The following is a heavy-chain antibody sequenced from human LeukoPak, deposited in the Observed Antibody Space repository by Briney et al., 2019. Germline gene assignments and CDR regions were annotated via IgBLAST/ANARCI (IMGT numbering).Heavy chain of an antibody. CDR3: AKGRTGYIPDF. V-gene: IGHV3-23*01. D-gene: IGHD6-13*01. CDR2: ISGSGGTT. J-gene: IGHJ4*02. CDR1: GFTFSSYT. Sequence: PGGSLRLSCAASGFTFSSYTMTWVRQAPGKGLEWVSVISGSGGTTYYADSVKGRFTISRDNSKNTLYLQMNSLRAEDTALYYCAKGRTGYIPDFWGQRTLVTVAS.